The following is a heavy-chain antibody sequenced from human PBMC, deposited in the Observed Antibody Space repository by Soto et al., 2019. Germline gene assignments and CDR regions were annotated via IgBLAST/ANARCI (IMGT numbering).Heavy chain of an antibody. Sequence: TVGSLRLSCAASGFNFHTYTMTWVRQAPGKGLEWVSYISGTSETIFYADSVKGRFTISRDNAKNSLYLQLNSLRDEETAVYYCATGYCRSDNCHFTHWGQGTLVTVSS. CDR1: GFNFHTYT. J-gene: IGHJ4*02. D-gene: IGHD2-2*03. CDR3: ATGYCRSDNCHFTH. V-gene: IGHV3-48*02. CDR2: ISGTSETI.